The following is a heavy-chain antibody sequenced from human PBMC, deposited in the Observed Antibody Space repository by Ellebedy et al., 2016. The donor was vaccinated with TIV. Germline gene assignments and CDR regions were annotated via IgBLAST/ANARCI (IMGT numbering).Heavy chain of an antibody. Sequence: PGGSLRLSCAASGFTFSRFWMAWVRQAPGKGLEWVATINQGGSETYYVDSVKGRFTISRDDSKNSLYLQMNSLKTEDTAVYYCARDGGVNQLDIWGQGTVVTVSS. D-gene: IGHD2-8*02. J-gene: IGHJ3*02. CDR3: ARDGGVNQLDI. CDR2: INQGGSET. CDR1: GFTFSRFW. V-gene: IGHV3-7*03.